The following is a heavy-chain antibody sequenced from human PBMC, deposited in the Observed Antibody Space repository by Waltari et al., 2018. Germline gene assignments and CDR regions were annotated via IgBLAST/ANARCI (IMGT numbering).Heavy chain of an antibody. CDR1: AYTFTGYH. Sequence: VPLVQSGAVVKKPRASVKVSCKASAYTFTGYHMHLMRQAPGQGLEWLGWINPNSGGTNYAQKFQSRVTMTRDTSISTAYMELSRLRSDDTAVYYCAILSNSGSDYYYMDVWGKGTTVTVSS. J-gene: IGHJ6*03. D-gene: IGHD1-26*01. CDR2: INPNSGGT. CDR3: AILSNSGSDYYYMDV. V-gene: IGHV1-2*02.